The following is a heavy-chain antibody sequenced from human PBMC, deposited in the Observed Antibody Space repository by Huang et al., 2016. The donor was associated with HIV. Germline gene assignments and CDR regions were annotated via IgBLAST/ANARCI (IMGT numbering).Heavy chain of an antibody. Sequence: QAQLVQSGAAVMKPGSSVRVSCKASGVSFSDYAFSWVRRAPGQGLDWMGGIIHRFGLTNYAPRLQGRVTISADKSSNTVYLELTSLRSGDTAVYYCAREGQNWLGKPFGALAFWGQGTEVIVSS. J-gene: IGHJ4*03. CDR2: IIHRFGLT. CDR3: AREGQNWLGKPFGALAF. V-gene: IGHV1-69*10. D-gene: IGHD3-16*01. CDR1: GVSFSDYA.